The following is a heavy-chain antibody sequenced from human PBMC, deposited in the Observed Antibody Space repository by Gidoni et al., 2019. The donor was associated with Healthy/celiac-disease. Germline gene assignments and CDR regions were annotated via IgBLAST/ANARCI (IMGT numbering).Heavy chain of an antibody. D-gene: IGHD2-15*01. CDR1: GGSFSGYY. CDR2: INHSGST. V-gene: IGHV4-34*01. CDR3: ARVGYCSGGSCYSGFDY. Sequence: QVQLQQWGAGLLKPSETLSLTCAVYGGSFSGYYWSWIRQPPGKGLEWIGEINHSGSTNYNPSLKSRVTISVDTSKNQFSLKLSSVTAADTAVYYCARVGYCSGGSCYSGFDYWGQGTLVTVSS. J-gene: IGHJ4*02.